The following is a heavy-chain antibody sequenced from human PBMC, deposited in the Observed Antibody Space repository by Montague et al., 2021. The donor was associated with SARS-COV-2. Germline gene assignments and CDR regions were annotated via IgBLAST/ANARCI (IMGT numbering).Heavy chain of an antibody. CDR1: GGSLSTPHY. CDR2: VHHSGNA. J-gene: IGHJ5*02. V-gene: IGHV4-4*02. CDR3: AFDRITRGWLDP. Sequence: SETLSLTCAVSGGSLSTPHYWSWVRQPPGKGLEWIGEVHHSGNANYNASFNGRATISVDKSKNQFSLTLTSVTAADTAGYYCAFDRITRGWLDPWGQGTLVTVSS. D-gene: IGHD7-27*01.